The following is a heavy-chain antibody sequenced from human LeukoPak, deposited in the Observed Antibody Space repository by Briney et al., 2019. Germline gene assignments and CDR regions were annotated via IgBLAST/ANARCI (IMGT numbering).Heavy chain of an antibody. V-gene: IGHV4-39*07. D-gene: IGHD3-16*01. J-gene: IGHJ4*02. Sequence: SETLSLTCTVSGGSISSSSYYWGWIRQPPGKGLEWIGSIYYSGSTYYNPSLKSRVTISVDTSKNQFSLSLRSVTAADTAVYYCARVLIGMGGPLYFDYWGQGTLVIVSS. CDR2: IYYSGST. CDR1: GGSISSSSYY. CDR3: ARVLIGMGGPLYFDY.